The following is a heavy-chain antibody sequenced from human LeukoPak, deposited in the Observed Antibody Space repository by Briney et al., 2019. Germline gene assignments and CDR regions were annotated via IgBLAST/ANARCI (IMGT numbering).Heavy chain of an antibody. Sequence: SETLSLTCTVSGGSISSYYWSWVRQPPGKGLEWIGYIYYSGSTNYNPSLKSRVTISVDTSKNQFSLKLSSMTAADTAVYYCAGGIAAAGDLWGQGTLVTVSS. CDR3: AGGIAAAGDL. D-gene: IGHD6-13*01. CDR1: GGSISSYY. J-gene: IGHJ4*02. CDR2: IYYSGST. V-gene: IGHV4-59*01.